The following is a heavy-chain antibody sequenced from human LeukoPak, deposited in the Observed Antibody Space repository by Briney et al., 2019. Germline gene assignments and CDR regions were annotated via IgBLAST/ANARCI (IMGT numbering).Heavy chain of an antibody. CDR3: ARVVGGVGLDY. CDR2: IYYTGTT. V-gene: IGHV4-59*01. CDR1: GGSISGYY. Sequence: KPSETLSLTCTVSGGSISGYYWTWIRQPPGEALEYIGCIYYTGTTNYNPSLNSRVTISVDTSKNQFALKLSSVTAADTAAYYCARVVGGVGLDYWGQGTLVTVSS. D-gene: IGHD3-16*01. J-gene: IGHJ4*02.